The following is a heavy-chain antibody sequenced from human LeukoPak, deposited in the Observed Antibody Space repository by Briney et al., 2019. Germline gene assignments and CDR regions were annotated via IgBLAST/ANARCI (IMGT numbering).Heavy chain of an antibody. V-gene: IGHV4-39*01. D-gene: IGHD4-17*01. J-gene: IGHJ4*02. CDR2: MHYSGST. CDR3: VRQFDYGDYWGTFDY. Sequence: SETLSLTCTVSGGSIGSGGYYWGWIRQSPGKGLEWIGSMHYSGSTWYNPSLKSRATISGDTSKNQVSLKVRSVTAADTAVYYCVRQFDYGDYWGTFDYWGQGTLVTVSS. CDR1: GGSIGSGGYY.